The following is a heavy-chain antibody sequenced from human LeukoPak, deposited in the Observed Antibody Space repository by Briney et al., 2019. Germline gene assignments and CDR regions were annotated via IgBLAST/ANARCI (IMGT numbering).Heavy chain of an antibody. Sequence: PGGSLRLSCAASGFTFSIYAMSWVRQAPGKGLEWVSVISGSGGSTYYADSVKGRFTISRDTSKNTLYMQMNSLRAEDTAVYYCAKGSITGTYFDLWGQGTLVPVSS. J-gene: IGHJ4*02. D-gene: IGHD1-20*01. V-gene: IGHV3-23*01. CDR2: ISGSGGST. CDR3: AKGSITGTYFDL. CDR1: GFTFSIYA.